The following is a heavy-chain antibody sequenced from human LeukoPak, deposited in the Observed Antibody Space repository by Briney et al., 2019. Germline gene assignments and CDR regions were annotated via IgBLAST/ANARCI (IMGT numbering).Heavy chain of an antibody. CDR2: ISGSGGST. Sequence: GGSLRLSCTASGFTFSSYAMSWVRQAPGKGLEWVSAISGSGGSTYYADSVKGRFTISRDNSKNTLYLQMNSLRAEDTAVYYCAKRGFGFYYGMDVWGQGTTVTFSS. CDR3: AKRGFGFYYGMDV. V-gene: IGHV3-23*01. J-gene: IGHJ6*02. D-gene: IGHD3-16*01. CDR1: GFTFSSYA.